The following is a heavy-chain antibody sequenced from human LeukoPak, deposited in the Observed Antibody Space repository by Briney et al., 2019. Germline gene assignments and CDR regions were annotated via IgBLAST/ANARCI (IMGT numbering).Heavy chain of an antibody. J-gene: IGHJ4*02. CDR3: ARDSSSWYYCDY. V-gene: IGHV4-34*01. Sequence: SETLSLTCAVYGGSFSGDYWSWIRQPPGKGLQWIGEINHSGSTNYNPSLKSRVTISVDTSKNQFSLKLSSVTAADTAVYYCARDSSSWYYCDYWGQGTLVTVSS. CDR2: INHSGST. CDR1: GGSFSGDY. D-gene: IGHD6-13*01.